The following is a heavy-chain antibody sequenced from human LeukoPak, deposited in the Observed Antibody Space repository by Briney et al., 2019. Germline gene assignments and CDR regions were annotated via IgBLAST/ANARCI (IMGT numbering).Heavy chain of an antibody. CDR3: ARDAGHQLSRRYYYAMDV. CDR2: IFNSGST. V-gene: IGHV4-61*02. CDR1: GGSHIQFRYY. Sequence: SYTLSLTRTCCGGSHIQFRYYWICLPHPPPKGLVGIVPIFNSGSTNYNPSLKSRVTISVDTSKNQFSLNLNSVTAADTAVYYCARDAGHQLSRRYYYAMDVWGQGTTVTVSS. D-gene: IGHD2-2*01. J-gene: IGHJ6*02.